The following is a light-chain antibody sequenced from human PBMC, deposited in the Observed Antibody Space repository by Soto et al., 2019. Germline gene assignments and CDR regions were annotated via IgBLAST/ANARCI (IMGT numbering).Light chain of an antibody. J-gene: IGKJ1*01. CDR3: EQYGSSPT. V-gene: IGKV3-20*01. Sequence: EIVLTQSPGTLSLSPGERATLSCRASQSVSSSYLAWYQQKPGQAPRLLIYGASSRATGIPDRFSGSGSGTVFTLTINRLEPEDFAVYYCEQYGSSPTFGQGTQVEIK. CDR1: QSVSSSY. CDR2: GAS.